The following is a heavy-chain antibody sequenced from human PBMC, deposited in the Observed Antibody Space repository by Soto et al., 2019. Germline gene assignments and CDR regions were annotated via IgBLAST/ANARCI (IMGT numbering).Heavy chain of an antibody. Sequence: ASVKVSCKASGYTFTGYYMHWVRQAPGQGLEWMGWINPNSGGTNYAQKFQGRVTMTRDTSISTAYMELSRLRSDDTAVYYCARVYCSSTSCYYYYGMDVWGQGTTVTVSS. CDR1: GYTFTGYY. D-gene: IGHD2-2*01. J-gene: IGHJ6*02. CDR2: INPNSGGT. CDR3: ARVYCSSTSCYYYYGMDV. V-gene: IGHV1-2*02.